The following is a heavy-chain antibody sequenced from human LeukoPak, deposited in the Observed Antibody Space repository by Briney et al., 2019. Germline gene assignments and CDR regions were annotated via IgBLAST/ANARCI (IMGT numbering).Heavy chain of an antibody. J-gene: IGHJ3*02. CDR1: GFTFSSYW. D-gene: IGHD1-26*01. CDR2: IKQDGSEK. CDR3: AKDTAWELRPDAFDI. Sequence: GGSLRLSCAASGFTFSSYWMSWVRQAPGKGLEWVANIKQDGSEKYYVDSVKGRFTISRDNAKNSLYLQMNSLRAEDTALYYCAKDTAWELRPDAFDIWGQGTMVTVSS. V-gene: IGHV3-7*03.